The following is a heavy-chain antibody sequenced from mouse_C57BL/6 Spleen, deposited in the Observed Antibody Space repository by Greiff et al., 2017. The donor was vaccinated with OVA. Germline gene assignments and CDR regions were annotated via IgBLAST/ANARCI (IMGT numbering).Heavy chain of an antibody. CDR1: GFTFSSYG. Sequence: EVMLVESGGDLVKPGGSLKLSCAASGFTFSSYGMSWVRQTPDKRLEWVATISSGGSYTYYPDSGKGRFTICRDNAKNTLYLQMSSLKSEDTAMYYCARYYYGSSVYYFDYWGQGTTLTVSS. V-gene: IGHV5-6*01. D-gene: IGHD1-1*01. CDR2: ISSGGSYT. CDR3: ARYYYGSSVYYFDY. J-gene: IGHJ2*01.